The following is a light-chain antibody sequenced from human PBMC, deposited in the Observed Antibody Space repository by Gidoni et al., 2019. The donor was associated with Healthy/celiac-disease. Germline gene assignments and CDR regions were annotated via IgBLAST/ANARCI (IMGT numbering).Light chain of an antibody. J-gene: IGKJ2*01. CDR2: GAS. CDR1: QSVSSN. Sequence: EIAMTQSPATLSVSPGERATLSCRASQSVSSNLAWYQQKPGQAPRLLIYGASTRATGIPARFSGSGSGTEFTLTISSLQSEDFAVYYCQHWTTFGQWTKLEFK. CDR3: QHWTT. V-gene: IGKV3-15*01.